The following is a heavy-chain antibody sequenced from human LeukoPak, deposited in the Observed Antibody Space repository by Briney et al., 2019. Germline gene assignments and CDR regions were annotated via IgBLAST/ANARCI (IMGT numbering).Heavy chain of an antibody. Sequence: SETLSLTCTVSGAPISSYYWSWIRQPPGRGLEYIGYIYYTGTTNYNPSLNSRVTMSVDTSKNQFPLRLTSVTAADTALYYCARHLSGGTYPLDYWGQGTLVTVSS. CDR2: IYYTGTT. J-gene: IGHJ4*02. CDR3: ARHLSGGTYPLDY. D-gene: IGHD1-26*01. V-gene: IGHV4-59*08. CDR1: GAPISSYY.